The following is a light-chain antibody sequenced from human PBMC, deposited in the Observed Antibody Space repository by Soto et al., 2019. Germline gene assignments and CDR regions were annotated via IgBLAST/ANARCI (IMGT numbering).Light chain of an antibody. CDR1: NIGSYS. CDR2: GDG. J-gene: IGLJ2*01. V-gene: IGLV3-21*02. Sequence: SYELTQPPSVSVAPGQTARIPCGGNNIGSYSVHWYQVRPGQAPVLVVYGDGDRPSGIPERFSGSNSGNTATLTINRVGAGDEADYYCHVWDTGSDHPVVFGGGTQLTVL. CDR3: HVWDTGSDHPVV.